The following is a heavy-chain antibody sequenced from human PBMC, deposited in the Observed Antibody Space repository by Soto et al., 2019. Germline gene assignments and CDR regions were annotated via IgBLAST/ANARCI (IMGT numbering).Heavy chain of an antibody. V-gene: IGHV4-4*02. CDR3: ATLPPRIVVVVLPIPT. D-gene: IGHD2-15*01. CDR1: GASISSTNW. Sequence: QVQLQESGPRLVKPSGTLSLTCAVSGASISSTNWWTWVRQPPGKGLEWIGEIYHTGSTKYNPSLKSPVTLSLDKSNNQSSLTLSSVTAADTAVYYCATLPPRIVVVVLPIPTWGQGTLVTVSS. CDR2: IYHTGST. J-gene: IGHJ4*02.